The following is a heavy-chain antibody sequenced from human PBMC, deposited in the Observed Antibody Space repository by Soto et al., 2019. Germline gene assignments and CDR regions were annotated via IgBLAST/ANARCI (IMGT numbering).Heavy chain of an antibody. D-gene: IGHD2-21*02. Sequence: GASVKVSCKASGYILSSYNMHWARQAPGQGLEWMGMINPSGGRTSYAQKFHDRVTMTRDTSTNTVYMELSSLRSDDTAVYYCARTYCAADCPRRDFDYWG. V-gene: IGHV1-46*01. CDR3: ARTYCAADCPRRDFDY. CDR2: INPSGGRT. J-gene: IGHJ4*01. CDR1: GYILSSYN.